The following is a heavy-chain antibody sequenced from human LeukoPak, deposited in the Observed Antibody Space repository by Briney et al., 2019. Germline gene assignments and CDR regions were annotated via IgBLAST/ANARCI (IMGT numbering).Heavy chain of an antibody. D-gene: IGHD2-21*02. CDR2: IKSKTDGGTT. CDR1: GFTFSNAW. V-gene: IGHV3-15*01. CDR3: TTDVGQILGVGGTALTALHYFDY. Sequence: PGGSLRLSCAASGFTFSNAWMSWVRQAPGKGLEWVGRIKSKTDGGTTDYAAPVKGRFTISRDDSKNTLYLQMNSLKTEDTAVYYCTTDVGQILGVGGTALTALHYFDYWGQGTLVTVSS. J-gene: IGHJ4*02.